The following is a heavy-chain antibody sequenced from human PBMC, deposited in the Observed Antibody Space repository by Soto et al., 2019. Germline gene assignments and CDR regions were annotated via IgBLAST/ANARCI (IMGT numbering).Heavy chain of an antibody. Sequence: GGSLRLSCAASGFTFSSYGMHWVRQASGKGLEWVAVISYDGSNKYYADSVKGRFTIPRDNSKNTLYLQMNSLRAEDTAVYYCAKETYSWSYFFAFDIWGQGTMVTVSS. V-gene: IGHV3-30*18. J-gene: IGHJ3*02. CDR2: ISYDGSNK. CDR3: AKETYSWSYFFAFDI. D-gene: IGHD1-26*01. CDR1: GFTFSSYG.